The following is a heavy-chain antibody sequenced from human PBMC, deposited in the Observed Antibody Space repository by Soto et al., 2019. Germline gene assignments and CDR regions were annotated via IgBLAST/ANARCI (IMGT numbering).Heavy chain of an antibody. D-gene: IGHD1-26*01. Sequence: QVQLQESGPGLVKPSETLSLTCTVTGGSTSSYYWSWLRQPPGKGLEWIGYNSYSGSTDDNPSLNSQGPIPVDTSKNQFSLKLSSATAADTAVYYFARHGGSYSFDYWGQGTLVTVSS. CDR3: ARHGGSYSFDY. CDR1: GGSTSSYY. V-gene: IGHV4-59*08. CDR2: NSYSGST. J-gene: IGHJ4*02.